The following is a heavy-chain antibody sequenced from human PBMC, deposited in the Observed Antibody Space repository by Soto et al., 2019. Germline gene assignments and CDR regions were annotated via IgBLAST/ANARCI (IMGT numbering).Heavy chain of an antibody. Sequence: SGPTLVNPTQTLTLTCTFSGFSLSTSGMCVSWIRQPPGKALEWLARIDWDDDKYYSTSLKTRLTISKDTSKNQVVLTMTNMDPVDTATYYCARTPYCISTSCYYGMDVWGQGTTVTVSS. J-gene: IGHJ6*01. CDR2: IDWDDDK. V-gene: IGHV2-70*11. CDR3: ARTPYCISTSCYYGMDV. D-gene: IGHD2-2*01. CDR1: GFSLSTSGMC.